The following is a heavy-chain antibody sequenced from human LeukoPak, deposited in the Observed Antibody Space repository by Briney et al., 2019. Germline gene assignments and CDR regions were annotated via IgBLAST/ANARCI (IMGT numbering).Heavy chain of an antibody. Sequence: SETLSLTCTVSGGSISSHYRSWIRQPPGKGLEWIGYIYYSGSTNYNPSLKSRVTISVDTSKNQFSLKLSSVTAADTAVYYCARDVEHYDILTGQASRAFDIWGQGTMVTVSS. CDR1: GGSISSHY. D-gene: IGHD3-9*01. CDR2: IYYSGST. J-gene: IGHJ3*02. V-gene: IGHV4-59*11. CDR3: ARDVEHYDILTGQASRAFDI.